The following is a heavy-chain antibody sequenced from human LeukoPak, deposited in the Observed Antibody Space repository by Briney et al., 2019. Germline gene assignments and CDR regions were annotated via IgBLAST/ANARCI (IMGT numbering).Heavy chain of an antibody. Sequence: PSETLSLTCTVSGGSVSDYYWSWIRQPAGKGLEWIGHIYTSGSTNYDPSLKSRVTMSVDTSKNQFSLRLSSVTAADTAVYYCARGNYASGITDYFDYWGQGTLVTVSS. CDR1: GGSVSDYY. D-gene: IGHD3-10*01. CDR3: ARGNYASGITDYFDY. J-gene: IGHJ4*02. V-gene: IGHV4-4*07. CDR2: IYTSGST.